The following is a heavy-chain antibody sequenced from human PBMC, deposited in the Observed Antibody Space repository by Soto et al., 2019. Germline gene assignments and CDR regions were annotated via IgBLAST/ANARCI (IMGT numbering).Heavy chain of an antibody. Sequence: ASVKVSCKVSGYTLTELSMHGVRQAPGKGLEWMGGFDPEDGETIYAQKFQGRVTMTEDTSTDTAYMELSSLRSEDTAVYYCATVNNLRFLDGPPLSGYYYYYGMDVWGQGTTVTVSS. CDR1: GYTLTELS. J-gene: IGHJ6*02. CDR3: ATVNNLRFLDGPPLSGYYYYYGMDV. CDR2: FDPEDGET. V-gene: IGHV1-24*01. D-gene: IGHD3-3*01.